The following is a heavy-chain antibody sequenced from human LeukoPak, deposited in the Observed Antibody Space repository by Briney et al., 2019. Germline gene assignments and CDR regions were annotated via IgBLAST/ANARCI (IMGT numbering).Heavy chain of an antibody. J-gene: IGHJ4*02. D-gene: IGHD6-19*01. CDR3: ARQRQWLAGDYFDY. V-gene: IGHV4-39*01. Sequence: SETLSLTCTVSGGSIGSSAYYWGWIRQPPGKGLEWIGSIFYSGSTYYNPSLKSRVTISLDTSKNQFSLRLSSVTAADTAVYHCARQRQWLAGDYFDYWGQGTLVTVSS. CDR2: IFYSGST. CDR1: GGSIGSSAYY.